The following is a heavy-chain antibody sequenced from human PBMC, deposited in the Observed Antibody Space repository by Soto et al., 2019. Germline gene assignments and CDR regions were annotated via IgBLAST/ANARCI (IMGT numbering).Heavy chain of an antibody. CDR1: GFTFSSYG. V-gene: IGHV3-33*01. CDR2: IWYDGSNK. D-gene: IGHD5-12*01. J-gene: IGHJ3*02. CDR3: ARDWGNGYSGYAWAFDI. Sequence: LRLSCAASGFTFSSYGMHLVRQAPGKGLEWVAVIWYDGSNKYYADSVKGRFTISRDNSKNTLYLQMNSLRAEDTAVYYCARDWGNGYSGYAWAFDIWGQGTMVTVSS.